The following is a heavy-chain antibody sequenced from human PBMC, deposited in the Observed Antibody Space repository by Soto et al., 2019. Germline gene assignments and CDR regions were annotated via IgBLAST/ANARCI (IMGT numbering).Heavy chain of an antibody. CDR1: GFTFSDYY. J-gene: IGHJ4*02. CDR2: ITSSGSTI. Sequence: GGSLRLSCAASGFTFSDYYMSWIRQAPGKGLEWVSDITSSGSTIYYADSVRGRFTISRDNAKNSLYLQMNSLRDDDTAVYYCARGSSNWVYYFDFWGQGTLVTVSS. CDR3: ARGSSNWVYYFDF. V-gene: IGHV3-11*04. D-gene: IGHD6-13*01.